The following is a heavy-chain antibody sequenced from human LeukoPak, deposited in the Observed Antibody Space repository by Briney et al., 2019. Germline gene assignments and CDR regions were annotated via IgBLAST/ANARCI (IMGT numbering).Heavy chain of an antibody. CDR2: ISAYDGNT. CDR1: GYTFTSYG. V-gene: IGHV1-18*01. D-gene: IGHD3-10*01. CDR3: ARDQNPLITMVRGVPGY. J-gene: IGHJ4*02. Sequence: ASVKVSCKASGYTFTSYGISWVRQAPGQGLEWMGWISAYDGNTNYAQKLQGRVTMTTDTSTSTAYIELRSLRSDDTAVYYCARDQNPLITMVRGVPGYWGQGTLVTVSS.